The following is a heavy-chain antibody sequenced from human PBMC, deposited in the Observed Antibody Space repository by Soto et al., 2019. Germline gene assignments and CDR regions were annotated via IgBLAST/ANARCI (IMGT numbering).Heavy chain of an antibody. V-gene: IGHV1-18*04. J-gene: IGHJ5*02. D-gene: IGHD6-13*01. Sequence: ASVKVSCKASGYTFTSYVISWVLQAPGQGLEWMGWISAYNGNTNYAQKLQGRVTMTTDTSTSTAYMELRSLRSDDTAVYYCARGMGISYSSSSGWFDPWGQGTLVTVSS. CDR1: GYTFTSYV. CDR3: ARGMGISYSSSSGWFDP. CDR2: ISAYNGNT.